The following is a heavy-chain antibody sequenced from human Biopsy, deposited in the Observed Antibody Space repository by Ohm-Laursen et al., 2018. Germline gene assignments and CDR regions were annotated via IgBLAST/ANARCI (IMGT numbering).Heavy chain of an antibody. CDR2: ISPNSGGT. V-gene: IGHV1-2*02. CDR3: TRGGYYYDSLAYYYWFDP. J-gene: IGHJ5*02. D-gene: IGHD3-22*01. Sequence: SVKVSCKGSGYAVNDYFLHWLRQAPGQGPEWMGWISPNSGGTNYAQKFQGRVTMTRDTPISTAYVDLSSLRSDDTAVYYCTRGGYYYDSLAYYYWFDPWGQGTLVTVSS. CDR1: GYAVNDYF.